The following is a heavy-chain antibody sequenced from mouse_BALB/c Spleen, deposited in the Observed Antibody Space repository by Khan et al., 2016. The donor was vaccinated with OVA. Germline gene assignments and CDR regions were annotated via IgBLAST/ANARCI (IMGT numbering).Heavy chain of an antibody. D-gene: IGHD2-3*01. V-gene: IGHV3-2*02. CDR2: ISYSGST. Sequence: EVQLQESGPDLVKPSQSLSLTCTVTGYSITSDYAWNWIRQFPGNKLEWMGYISYSGSTNYNPALKSRISITRDTSKNQFFLQLNSVTTEDTATYYCARDGSRYNYAMDYWGQGTSGTVSS. J-gene: IGHJ4*01. CDR3: ARDGSRYNYAMDY. CDR1: GYSITSDYA.